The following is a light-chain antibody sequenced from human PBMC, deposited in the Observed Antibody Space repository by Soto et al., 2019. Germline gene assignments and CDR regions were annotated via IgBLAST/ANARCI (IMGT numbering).Light chain of an antibody. V-gene: IGLV2-11*01. CDR2: DVD. CDR1: SSDVGGYNY. Sequence: QSVLTQPRSVSGSPGQSVTISCTGTSSDVGGYNYVSWYQHHPGKAPKLMIYDVDKRPSGVPGRFSGSESGNTASLTISGLQAEDEADYYCCSYAGSYPFVFGTGTKATVL. CDR3: CSYAGSYPFV. J-gene: IGLJ1*01.